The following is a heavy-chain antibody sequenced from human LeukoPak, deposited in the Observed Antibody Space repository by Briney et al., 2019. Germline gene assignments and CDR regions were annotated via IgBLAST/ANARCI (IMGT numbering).Heavy chain of an antibody. D-gene: IGHD6-6*01. V-gene: IGHV4-30-2*01. J-gene: IGHJ4*02. CDR2: IYHSGST. Sequence: PSQTLSLTCAVSGGSISSGGYSWSWIRQPPGKGLEWIGYIYHSGSTYYNPSLKSRVTISVDRSKNQFSLKLGSVTAADTAVYYCARDYSRTQLVLDYWGQGTLVTVSS. CDR1: GGSISSGGYS. CDR3: ARDYSRTQLVLDY.